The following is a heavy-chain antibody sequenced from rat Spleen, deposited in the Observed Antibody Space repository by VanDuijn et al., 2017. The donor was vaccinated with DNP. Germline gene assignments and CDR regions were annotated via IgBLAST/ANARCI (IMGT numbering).Heavy chain of an antibody. CDR3: AVQLGVFDY. J-gene: IGHJ2*01. Sequence: EVQLQESGPDLVKPSQSLSLTCSVTGYSITSSYRWNWIRKFPGNKLEWMGYINSAGSTDYNPSLKSRISITRDTSKNQFFLQVNSVTTEDTATYYCAVQLGVFDYWGQGVMVTVSS. CDR2: INSAGST. CDR1: GYSITSSYR. V-gene: IGHV3-3*01. D-gene: IGHD5-1*01.